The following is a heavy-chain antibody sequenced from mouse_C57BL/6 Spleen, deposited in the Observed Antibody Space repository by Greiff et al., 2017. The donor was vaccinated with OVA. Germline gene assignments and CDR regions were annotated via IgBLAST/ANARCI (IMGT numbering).Heavy chain of an antibody. Sequence: VQLQQPGAELVRPGSSVKLSCKASGYTFTSYWMDWVKQRPGQGLEWIGNIYPSDSETHYNQKFKDKATLTVDKSSSTAYMQLSSLTSEDSAVYYCARDGERGSGYAMDYWGQGTSVTVSS. CDR2: IYPSDSET. D-gene: IGHD3-2*02. CDR1: GYTFTSYW. CDR3: ARDGERGSGYAMDY. V-gene: IGHV1-61*01. J-gene: IGHJ4*01.